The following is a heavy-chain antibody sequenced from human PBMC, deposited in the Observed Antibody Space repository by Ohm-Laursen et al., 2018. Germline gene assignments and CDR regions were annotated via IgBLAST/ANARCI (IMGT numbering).Heavy chain of an antibody. J-gene: IGHJ5*02. D-gene: IGHD1-26*01. Sequence: SETLSLTCTVSGGSVINYYWSWIRQPPGKGLEWIGSIYYSGSTKYNPSLKSRVTISVDTSKNQFSLKLSSVTAADTAVYYCAREGKYSGSYNRWFDPWGQGTLVTVSS. V-gene: IGHV4-59*02. CDR3: AREGKYSGSYNRWFDP. CDR1: GGSVINYY. CDR2: IYYSGST.